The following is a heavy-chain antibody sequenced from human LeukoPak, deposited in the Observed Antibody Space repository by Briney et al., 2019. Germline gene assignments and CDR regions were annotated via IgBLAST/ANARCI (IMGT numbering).Heavy chain of an antibody. CDR2: IYYSGST. CDR1: GGSISSSSYY. CDR3: ARYGGSGTYFFDY. V-gene: IGHV4-39*07. D-gene: IGHD3-10*01. Sequence: PSETLSLTCTVSGGSISSSSYYWGWIRQPPGKGLEWIGSIYYSGSTCYNPSLKSRVTISVDTSKNQFSLKLSSVTAADTAVYYCARYGGSGTYFFDYWGRGTLVTVSS. J-gene: IGHJ4*02.